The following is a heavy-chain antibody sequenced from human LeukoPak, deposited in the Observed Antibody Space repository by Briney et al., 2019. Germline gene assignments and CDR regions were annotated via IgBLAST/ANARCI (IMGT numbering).Heavy chain of an antibody. V-gene: IGHV1-69*05. Sequence: AASVKVSCKASGGTFSSYAISWVRQAPGQGLEWMGRIIPIFGTANYAQKFQGRVTITTDESTSTAYMELSSLRSEDTAVYYCARSPLRGSGSYSLYYFDYWGQGTLVTVSS. J-gene: IGHJ4*02. CDR3: ARSPLRGSGSYSLYYFDY. CDR2: IIPIFGTA. D-gene: IGHD3-10*01. CDR1: GGTFSSYA.